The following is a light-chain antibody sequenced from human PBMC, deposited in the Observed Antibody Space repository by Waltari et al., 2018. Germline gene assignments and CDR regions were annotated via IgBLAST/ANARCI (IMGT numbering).Light chain of an antibody. CDR1: QSVSSN. J-gene: IGKJ2*01. CDR3: QQYHEWYT. Sequence: EIVMTQSPATLSVSPGERATLSSRASQSVSSNLAWYQQRPGQAPRLLMYGASTRATGIPARFSGSGSGTEFTLTISSLQSEDFAVYYCQQYHEWYTFGQGTKLEIK. CDR2: GAS. V-gene: IGKV3-15*01.